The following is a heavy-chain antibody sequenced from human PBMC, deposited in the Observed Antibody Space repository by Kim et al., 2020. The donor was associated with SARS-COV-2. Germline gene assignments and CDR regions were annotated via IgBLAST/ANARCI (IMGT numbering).Heavy chain of an antibody. J-gene: IGHJ6*02. V-gene: IGHV3-30*18. Sequence: GGSLRLSCAASGFTFSSYGMHWVRQAPGKGLEWVAVISYDGSNKYYADSVKGRFTISRDNSKNTLYLQMNSLRAEDTTVYYCAKDESDLIMLVVPAASSGMDVWGQGTTVTVSS. CDR2: ISYDGSNK. D-gene: IGHD2-2*01. CDR3: AKDESDLIMLVVPAASSGMDV. CDR1: GFTFSSYG.